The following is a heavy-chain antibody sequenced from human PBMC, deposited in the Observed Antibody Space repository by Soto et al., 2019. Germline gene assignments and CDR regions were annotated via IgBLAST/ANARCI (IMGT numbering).Heavy chain of an antibody. CDR1: GYRFTTYY. J-gene: IGHJ4*02. CDR3: ARDGNFAFLGYSFAFDF. V-gene: IGHV1-2*06. D-gene: IGHD5-18*01. CDR2: MNLDTGGT. Sequence: QVQLVQSGPEVKKPGASVRVSCEASGYRFTTYYIHWVRQAPGQGLEWMGRMNLDTGGTTYAQKFQGRVTMTRDTSISTAYMEVSSLKSDDTAMYYCARDGNFAFLGYSFAFDFWGQGPLVTVSS.